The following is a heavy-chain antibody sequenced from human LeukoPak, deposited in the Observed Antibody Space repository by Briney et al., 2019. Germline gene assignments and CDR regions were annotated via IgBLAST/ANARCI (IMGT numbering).Heavy chain of an antibody. Sequence: SETLSLTCTVSGVSISSYYWSWIRQPPGKGLEWIGDIYYSGSTNYNPSLKSRVTISIDTSKNQFSLTLSSVTAADTAVYYCARGASGYSYGWGQGTLVTVSS. CDR2: IYYSGST. CDR1: GVSISSYY. CDR3: ARGASGYSYG. V-gene: IGHV4-59*01. J-gene: IGHJ4*02. D-gene: IGHD5-18*01.